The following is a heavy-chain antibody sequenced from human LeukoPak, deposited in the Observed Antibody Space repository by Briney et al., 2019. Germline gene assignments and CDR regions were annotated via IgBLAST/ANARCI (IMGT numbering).Heavy chain of an antibody. Sequence: SETLSLTCTVSGYSIRSGYYWGWIRQPPGKGLEWIGYIYYTGSTNYNPSLKSRVTISVDTSKIQFSLKLSSVTAADTAVYYCARAYYYGSGSYAFDIWGQGTMVTVSS. CDR1: GYSIRSGYY. V-gene: IGHV4-61*01. CDR3: ARAYYYGSGSYAFDI. CDR2: IYYTGST. D-gene: IGHD3-10*01. J-gene: IGHJ3*02.